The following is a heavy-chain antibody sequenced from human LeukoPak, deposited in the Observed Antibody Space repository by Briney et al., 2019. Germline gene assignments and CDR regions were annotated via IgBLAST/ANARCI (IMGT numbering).Heavy chain of an antibody. CDR1: GFTFSSYG. D-gene: IGHD6-19*01. V-gene: IGHV3-30*18. J-gene: IGHJ4*02. CDR3: AKDLGGYSSGWFLD. Sequence: GGSLRLSCAASGFTFSSYGMHWVRQAPGKGLEWVAVISYDGSNAYYADSVKGRFTIPRDNSKNTLYLQMNSLRTEDTAVYYCAKDLGGYSSGWFLDWGQGTLVTVSS. CDR2: ISYDGSNA.